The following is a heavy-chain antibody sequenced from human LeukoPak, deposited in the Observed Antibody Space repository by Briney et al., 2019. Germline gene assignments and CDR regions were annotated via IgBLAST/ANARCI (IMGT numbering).Heavy chain of an antibody. CDR3: AATAMDPYYFDY. CDR1: GFXFSSYS. V-gene: IGHV3-21*01. J-gene: IGHJ4*02. D-gene: IGHD5-18*01. CDR2: ISSSWTYI. Sequence: GGSLRLSCAASGFXFSSYSMNWVRQAPGKGLEWVSSISSSWTYIYYADSVKGRFTISRDNAKNSLYLQMNSLRAEDTAVYYCAATAMDPYYFDYWGQGTLVTVSS.